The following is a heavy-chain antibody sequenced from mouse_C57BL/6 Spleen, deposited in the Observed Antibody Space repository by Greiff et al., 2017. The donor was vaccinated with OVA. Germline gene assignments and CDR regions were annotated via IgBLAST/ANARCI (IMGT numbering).Heavy chain of an antibody. D-gene: IGHD1-1*01. J-gene: IGHJ4*01. Sequence: QVQLQQSGPELVKPGASVKISCKASGYTFTDYYINWVKQRPGQGLEWIGWIFPGSGSTYYNEKFKGKATLTVDKSSSTAYMLLSSLTSEDSAVYFCARGGYYGSSPYYAMDYWGQGTSVTVSS. CDR2: IFPGSGST. CDR1: GYTFTDYY. CDR3: ARGGYYGSSPYYAMDY. V-gene: IGHV1-75*01.